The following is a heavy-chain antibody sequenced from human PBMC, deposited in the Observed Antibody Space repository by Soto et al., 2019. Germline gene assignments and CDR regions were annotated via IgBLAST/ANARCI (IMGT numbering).Heavy chain of an antibody. CDR3: ARDQRRSGITIFGVVIKSFDY. CDR1: GFTFSSYA. D-gene: IGHD3-3*01. V-gene: IGHV3-30-3*01. CDR2: ISYDGSNK. Sequence: QVQLVESGGGVVQPGRSLRLSCAASGFTFSSYAMHWVRQAPGKGLEWVAVISYDGSNKYYADSVKGRFTISRDNSENTLYLQMNSLRAEDTAVYYCARDQRRSGITIFGVVIKSFDYWGQGTLVTVSS. J-gene: IGHJ4*02.